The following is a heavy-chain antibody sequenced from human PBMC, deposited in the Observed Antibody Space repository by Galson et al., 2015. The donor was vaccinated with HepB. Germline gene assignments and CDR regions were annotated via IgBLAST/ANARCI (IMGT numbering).Heavy chain of an antibody. J-gene: IGHJ3*02. Sequence: SLRLSCAASGFTFSSYAMSWVRQAPGKGLEWVSAISGSGGSTYYADSVKGRFTISRDNSKNTLYLQMNSLRAEDTAVYYCAKDQLLWFGELDGDAFDIWGQGTMVTVSS. V-gene: IGHV3-23*01. D-gene: IGHD3-10*01. CDR2: ISGSGGST. CDR3: AKDQLLWFGELDGDAFDI. CDR1: GFTFSSYA.